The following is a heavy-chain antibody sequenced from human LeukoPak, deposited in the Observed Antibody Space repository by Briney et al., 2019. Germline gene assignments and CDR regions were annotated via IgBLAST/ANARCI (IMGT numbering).Heavy chain of an antibody. V-gene: IGHV1-2*02. J-gene: IGHJ3*02. Sequence: GASVKVSCTASGYSFTGCYLHWVRQAPGQGLEWMGWINPSSGDTDYAQRFQGRVTMTRDTCISTAYMELNRLRSDDTAVYFCARDPLAAVDAFDIWGRGTMVTVSS. CDR1: GYSFTGCY. CDR3: ARDPLAAVDAFDI. CDR2: INPSSGDT. D-gene: IGHD6-13*01.